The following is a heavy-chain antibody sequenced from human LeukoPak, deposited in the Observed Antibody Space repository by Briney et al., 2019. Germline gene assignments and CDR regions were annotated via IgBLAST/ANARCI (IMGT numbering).Heavy chain of an antibody. CDR3: ARDQRLWWSRGVYYFDY. V-gene: IGHV1-2*02. D-gene: IGHD2-21*01. CDR2: INPNSGDT. Sequence: GASVKVSCTASGYTFTGYYMHWVRQAPGQGLEWMGWINPNSGDTNYAQKFQGRVAMTRDTSISTAYMELSRLRSDDTAVYYCARDQRLWWSRGVYYFDYWGQGTLVTVSS. J-gene: IGHJ4*02. CDR1: GYTFTGYY.